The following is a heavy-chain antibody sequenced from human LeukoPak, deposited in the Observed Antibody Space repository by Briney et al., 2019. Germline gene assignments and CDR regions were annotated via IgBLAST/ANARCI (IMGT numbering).Heavy chain of an antibody. V-gene: IGHV3-21*01. J-gene: IGHJ4*02. CDR3: ASDPDGSEVSFDY. Sequence: GGSLRLSCAASGFTFRIYRMNCVRQAPGKGLEWVLSISSGSSHIYYEDSVKGRFTISRDNAKNTLYLQMNSLRAEDTAVYYCASDPDGSEVSFDYWGQGTLVTVSS. D-gene: IGHD5-24*01. CDR1: GFTFRIYR. CDR2: ISSGSSHI.